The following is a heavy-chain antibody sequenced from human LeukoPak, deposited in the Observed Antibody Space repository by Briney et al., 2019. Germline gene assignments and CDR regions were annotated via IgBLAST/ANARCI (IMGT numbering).Heavy chain of an antibody. Sequence: PGGSLRLSCAASGFTFSSYSMNWVRQAPGKGLEWVTYISSSSSTIYYADSVKGRFTISRDNAKNSLFLQMNSLRAEDTAVYYCAREEIAARRKPHTYWRQGTLVTVFS. V-gene: IGHV3-48*04. D-gene: IGHD6-6*01. CDR2: ISSSSSTI. CDR3: AREEIAARRKPHTY. J-gene: IGHJ4*02. CDR1: GFTFSSYS.